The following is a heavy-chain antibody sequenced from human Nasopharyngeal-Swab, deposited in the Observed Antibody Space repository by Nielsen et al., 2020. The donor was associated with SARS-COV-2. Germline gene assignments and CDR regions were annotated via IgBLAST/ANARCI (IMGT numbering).Heavy chain of an antibody. D-gene: IGHD2-2*01. V-gene: IGHV4-34*01. CDR2: INHSGST. CDR3: ARGKIGCSSTSCYGFWFDP. J-gene: IGHJ5*02. Sequence: ESLKISCAASGFTFSSYAMSWVRQAPGKGLEWIGEINHSGSTNYNPSLKSRVTISVDTSKNQFSLKLSSVTAADTAVYYCARGKIGCSSTSCYGFWFDPWGQGTLVTVSS. CDR1: GFTFSSYA.